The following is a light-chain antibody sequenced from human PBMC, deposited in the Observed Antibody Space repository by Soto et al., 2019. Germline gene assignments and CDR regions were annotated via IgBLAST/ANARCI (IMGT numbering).Light chain of an antibody. J-gene: IGKJ1*01. CDR3: QQSYNTPT. Sequence: DIQMTQSPSSLSASVGDRVSITCRASQSISSFLNWYQQKTGNAPKLLIYGASSLQSGVPSRFSGSGSGTDFTLTISSLQPEDFATYYCQQSYNTPTFGQGTKVEIK. V-gene: IGKV1-39*01. CDR1: QSISSF. CDR2: GAS.